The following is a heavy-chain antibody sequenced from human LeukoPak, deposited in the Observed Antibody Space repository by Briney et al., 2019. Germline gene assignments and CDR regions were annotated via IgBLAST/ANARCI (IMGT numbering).Heavy chain of an antibody. CDR3: TREVAVADYYYYYYMDV. V-gene: IGHV3-73*01. CDR2: IRSKANSYAT. Sequence: GGSLRLSCAASGFTFSGSAMHWVRQASGKGLEWVGRIRSKANSYATAYAASVKGRFTISRDDSKNTAYLQMNSLKTEDTAVYYCTREVAVADYYYYYYMDVWGKGTTVTVSS. CDR1: GFTFSGSA. J-gene: IGHJ6*03. D-gene: IGHD6-19*01.